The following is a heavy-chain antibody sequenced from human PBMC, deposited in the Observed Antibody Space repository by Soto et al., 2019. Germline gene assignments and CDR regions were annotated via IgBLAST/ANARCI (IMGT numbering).Heavy chain of an antibody. Sequence: SETLSLTCTVSGGSISSSSYYWGWIRQPPGKGLEWIGSIYYSGSTYYNPSLKSRVTISVDTSKNQFSLKLSSVTAADTAVYYCASRGGLSVQDYSNYYFDYWGQGTLVTVSS. CDR3: ASRGGLSVQDYSNYYFDY. CDR2: IYYSGST. CDR1: GGSISSSSYY. V-gene: IGHV4-39*01. D-gene: IGHD4-4*01. J-gene: IGHJ4*02.